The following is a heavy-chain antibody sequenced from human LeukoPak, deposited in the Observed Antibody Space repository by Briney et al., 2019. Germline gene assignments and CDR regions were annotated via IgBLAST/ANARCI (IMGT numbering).Heavy chain of an antibody. D-gene: IGHD5/OR15-5a*01. V-gene: IGHV1-46*01. CDR1: GYTFTSYY. Sequence: GASVEVSCKASGYTFTSYYMHWVRQAPGQGLEWMGIINPSGGSTSYAQKFQGRVTMTRDTSTSTVYMELSSLRSEDTAVYYCARDGAYGVHVGSYFDYWGQGALVTVSS. CDR3: ARDGAYGVHVGSYFDY. CDR2: INPSGGST. J-gene: IGHJ4*02.